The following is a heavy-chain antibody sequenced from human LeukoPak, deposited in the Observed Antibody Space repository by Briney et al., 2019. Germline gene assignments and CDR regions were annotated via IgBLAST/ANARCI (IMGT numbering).Heavy chain of an antibody. J-gene: IGHJ6*03. CDR1: GYTFTSYD. D-gene: IGHD3-10*01. Sequence: ASVKVSYKASGYTFTSYDINWVRQATGQGPEWMGCMNPNIGNTDYAQKFQGRVTMTRNTSISTAYMELSSLRSEDTAVYYCARGSYYGSEPYYYYYYMDVWGKGTTVTISS. CDR3: ARGSYYGSEPYYYYYYMDV. V-gene: IGHV1-8*01. CDR2: MNPNIGNT.